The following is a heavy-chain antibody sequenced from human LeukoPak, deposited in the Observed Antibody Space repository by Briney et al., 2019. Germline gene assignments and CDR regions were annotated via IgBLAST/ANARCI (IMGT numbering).Heavy chain of an antibody. V-gene: IGHV1-69*13. J-gene: IGHJ6*02. CDR1: GGTFSSYA. CDR2: IIPIFGTA. CDR3: ARDQEIITGVLDYYGMDV. D-gene: IGHD1-20*01. Sequence: GASVKVSCKASGGTFSSYAISWVRQAPGQGLEWMGGIIPIFGTANYAQKFQGRVTITADESTSTAYMELSSLRSEDTAVYYCARDQEIITGVLDYYGMDVWGQGTTVTVSS.